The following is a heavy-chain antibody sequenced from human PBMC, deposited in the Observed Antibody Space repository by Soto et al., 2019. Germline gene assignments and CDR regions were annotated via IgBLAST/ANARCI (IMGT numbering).Heavy chain of an antibody. Sequence: SETLSLTCTVSGGSISSSSYYWGWIRQPPGKGLEWIGSIYYSGSTYYNPSLKSRVTISVDTSKNQFSLKLSSVTAADTAVYYCASVTYYDFWSGSVYWGQGTLVTVSS. CDR1: GGSISSSSYY. V-gene: IGHV4-39*01. J-gene: IGHJ4*02. CDR2: IYYSGST. D-gene: IGHD3-3*01. CDR3: ASVTYYDFWSGSVY.